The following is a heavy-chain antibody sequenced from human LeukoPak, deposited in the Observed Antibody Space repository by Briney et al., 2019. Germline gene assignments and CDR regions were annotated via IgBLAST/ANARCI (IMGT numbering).Heavy chain of an antibody. CDR2: ISSDSSTI. CDR1: GFTFSTYS. D-gene: IGHD2-21*02. Sequence: GGSLRLSCAASGFTFSTYSINWVRQAPGKGLEWVSYISSDSSTIYYADSLKGRFTISRDNAKNSLYLQMNSLRAEDTAVYYCARWVTGWFDPWGQGTLVTVSS. J-gene: IGHJ5*02. V-gene: IGHV3-48*04. CDR3: ARWVTGWFDP.